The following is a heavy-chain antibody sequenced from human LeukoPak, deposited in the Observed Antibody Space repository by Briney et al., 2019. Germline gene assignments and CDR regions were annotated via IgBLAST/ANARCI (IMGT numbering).Heavy chain of an antibody. CDR2: INSDGTGT. V-gene: IGHV3-74*01. CDR3: ARVAYCGGDCSYWYFDL. CDR1: GFTFSNYW. J-gene: IGHJ2*01. Sequence: GSLRLSCAASGFTFSNYWMHWVRQAPGKGLVWVSRINSDGTGTTYADSVKGRFTISRDNAKNTLYLQMNGLRAEDTAVYYCARVAYCGGDCSYWYFDLWGRGTLVTVSS. D-gene: IGHD2-21*01.